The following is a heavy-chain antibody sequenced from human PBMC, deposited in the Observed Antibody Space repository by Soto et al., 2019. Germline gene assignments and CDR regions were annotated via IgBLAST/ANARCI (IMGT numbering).Heavy chain of an antibody. V-gene: IGHV3-11*01. CDR2: ISATGKTF. Sequence: LRLSREASRFAFSDYYMSWVRQAPGTGLASVSYISATGKTFYYADSMRGRLAISRDNAMNLLYLEMNDLRAEDTAVSDCAKFHLSVVRGVRITSFFFAYWGQGTAVTVSS. CDR1: RFAFSDYY. J-gene: IGHJ4*02. D-gene: IGHD3-10*01. CDR3: AKFHLSVVRGVRITSFFFAY.